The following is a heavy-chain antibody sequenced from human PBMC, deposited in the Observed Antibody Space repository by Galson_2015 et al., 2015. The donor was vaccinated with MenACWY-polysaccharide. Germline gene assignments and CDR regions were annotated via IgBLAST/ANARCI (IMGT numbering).Heavy chain of an antibody. D-gene: IGHD6-25*01. CDR3: ARSAWLDI. CDR1: GYAFSSYA. Sequence: SLRLSCAASGYAFSSYATSWVRQAPGKGLEWVSSISGSGGSTHYADSVKGRFTISRDNSKNSLYLQMNSLRAEDTAMYYCARSAWLDIWGQGTMITVSS. V-gene: IGHV3-23*01. J-gene: IGHJ3*02. CDR2: ISGSGGST.